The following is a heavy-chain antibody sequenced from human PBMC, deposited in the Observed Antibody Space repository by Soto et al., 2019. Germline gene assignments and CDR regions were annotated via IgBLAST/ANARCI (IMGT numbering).Heavy chain of an antibody. CDR1: WFTFSSYA. D-gene: IGHD6-6*01. Sequence: GVSLRLSCAASWFTFSSYAMSWVRQAPGKGLESVSAISGSGGSTYYADSVKGRFTISRDNSKNTLYLQMNSLRAEDTAVYYCAKAFYSSSSVGAHSDYGVDVSGQGTTVTVSS. V-gene: IGHV3-23*01. J-gene: IGHJ6*01. CDR3: AKAFYSSSSVGAHSDYGVDV. CDR2: ISGSGGST.